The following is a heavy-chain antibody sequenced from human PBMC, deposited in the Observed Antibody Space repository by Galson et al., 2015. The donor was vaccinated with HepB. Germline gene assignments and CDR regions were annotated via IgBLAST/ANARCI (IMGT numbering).Heavy chain of an antibody. Sequence: SVKVSCKASGYTFTSYAMHWVRQAPGQRLEWMGWINAGNGNTKYSQKFQGRVTITRDTSASTAYMELSSLRSEDTAVYYCARSFLQYFDQRPFDIWGQGTMVTVSS. J-gene: IGHJ3*02. CDR3: ARSFLQYFDQRPFDI. CDR2: INAGNGNT. D-gene: IGHD3-9*01. V-gene: IGHV1-3*01. CDR1: GYTFTSYA.